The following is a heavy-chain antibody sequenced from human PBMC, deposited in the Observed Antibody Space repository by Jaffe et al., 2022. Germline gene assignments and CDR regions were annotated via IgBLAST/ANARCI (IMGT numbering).Heavy chain of an antibody. V-gene: IGHV3-23*01. D-gene: IGHD4-17*01. CDR2: ITGAGVST. CDR3: AKDFGRMTSVTTSYFDS. J-gene: IGHJ4*02. CDR1: GFMFSRNA. Sequence: EVQLLQSGGGLVQPGGSLRLACEGSGFMFSRNAMAWVRQAPGKGLEWVSSITGAGVSTYYTDSVKGRFTTSRDNSKNTVYLQINSLTIEDTAVYYCAKDFGRMTSVTTSYFDSWGQGIPVTVSS.